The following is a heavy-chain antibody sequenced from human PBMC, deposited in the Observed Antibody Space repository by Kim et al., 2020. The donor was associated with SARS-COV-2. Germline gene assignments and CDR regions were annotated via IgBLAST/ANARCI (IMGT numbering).Heavy chain of an antibody. CDR3: ARTGYSSSWYWYFDL. J-gene: IGHJ2*01. Sequence: SETLSLTCTVSGGSISSSSYYWGWIRQPPGKGLEWIGSIYYSGSTYYNPSLKSRVTISVDTSKNQFSLKLSSVTAADTAVYYCARTGYSSSWYWYFDLWGRGTLVTVSS. CDR1: GGSISSSSYY. CDR2: IYYSGST. D-gene: IGHD6-13*01. V-gene: IGHV4-39*01.